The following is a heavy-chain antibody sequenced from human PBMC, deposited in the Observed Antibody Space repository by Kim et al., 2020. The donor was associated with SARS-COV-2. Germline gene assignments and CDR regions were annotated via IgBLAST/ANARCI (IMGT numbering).Heavy chain of an antibody. Sequence: GGSLRLSCAASGFTFSSYSMNWVRQAPGKGLEWVSSISSSSSYIYYADSVKGRFTISRDNAKNSLYLQMNSLRAEDTAVYYCARDEVNGDYWELPRGFDPWGQGTLVTVSS. CDR3: ARDEVNGDYWELPRGFDP. CDR2: ISSSSSYI. V-gene: IGHV3-21*01. D-gene: IGHD4-17*01. CDR1: GFTFSSYS. J-gene: IGHJ5*02.